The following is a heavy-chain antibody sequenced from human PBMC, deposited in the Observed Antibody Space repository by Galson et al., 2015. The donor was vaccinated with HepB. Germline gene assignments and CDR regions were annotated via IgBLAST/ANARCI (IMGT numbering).Heavy chain of an antibody. CDR2: INSDGRST. V-gene: IGHV3-74*01. CDR3: ARDNLENQLNWLDP. D-gene: IGHD1-1*01. Sequence: SLRLSCAASGFTFSNFWMHWVRQAPGKGLVWLSHINSDGRSTKYLDSVRGRFTIPRDNANNTLYLQMTSLRAEDTGVYFCARDNLENQLNWLDPWGRGTLVTVSS. J-gene: IGHJ5*02. CDR1: GFTFSNFW.